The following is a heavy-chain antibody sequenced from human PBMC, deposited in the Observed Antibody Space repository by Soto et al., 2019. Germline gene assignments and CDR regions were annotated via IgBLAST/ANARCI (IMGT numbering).Heavy chain of an antibody. CDR2: ISYDGTNK. D-gene: IGHD2-21*01. CDR1: GFPFSSHA. V-gene: IGHV3-30-3*01. CDR3: ARYSNTYRDYYHGMDV. Sequence: QVQLVESGGGVVQPGRSLRLSCAASGFPFSSHAMYWVRQAPGKGLEWVALISYDGTNKQYADSVKGRLTVSRDDSTNTLYLQMNSLRPEDTAVYHCARYSNTYRDYYHGMDVWGQGTTVTVSS. J-gene: IGHJ6*02.